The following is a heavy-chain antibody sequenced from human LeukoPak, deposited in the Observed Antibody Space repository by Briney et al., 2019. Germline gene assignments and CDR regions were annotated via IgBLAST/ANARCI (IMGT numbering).Heavy chain of an antibody. D-gene: IGHD3-3*01. CDR3: ARIRLVGGRIFDY. CDR2: IFYSGST. Sequence: SETLSLTCTVSGVSISTRNYYWGWIRQPPGKGLEWIGNIFYSGSTYYSPSFKSRVTISLDTSRNQFSLKVNSVTAADTAVYYCARIRLVGGRIFDYWGQGTLVTVSS. CDR1: GVSISTRNYY. J-gene: IGHJ4*02. V-gene: IGHV4-39*07.